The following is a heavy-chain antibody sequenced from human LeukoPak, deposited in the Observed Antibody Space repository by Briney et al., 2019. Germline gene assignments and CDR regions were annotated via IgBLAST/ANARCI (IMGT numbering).Heavy chain of an antibody. V-gene: IGHV4-59*01. D-gene: IGHD6-19*01. Sequence: ETLSLTCTVSGGSISSFYYTWIRQPPGKGLEWIGYIDSSGITNYNSSLNSRVTISLDTSQNQFSLKLNSVTAADTAVYYCATVASGWYPDYWGQGALVTVAS. J-gene: IGHJ4*02. CDR3: ATVASGWYPDY. CDR1: GGSISSFY. CDR2: IDSSGIT.